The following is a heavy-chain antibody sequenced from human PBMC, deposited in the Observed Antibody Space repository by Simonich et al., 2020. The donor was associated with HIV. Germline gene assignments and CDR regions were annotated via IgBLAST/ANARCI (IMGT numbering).Heavy chain of an antibody. Sequence: QVQLQQWGAGLLKPSETLSLTCAVYNGSFSGDFWSWFRQPPGKGLEWIGEINHFGRTNYNPSLKSRVTRSVDTSKNQFSLRLSSVTAADTAVYYCARRRILTTYYFRDYYYYMDVWGEGTTVTVSS. V-gene: IGHV4-34*01. CDR1: NGSFSGDF. CDR2: INHFGRT. D-gene: IGHD3-9*01. CDR3: ARRRILTTYYFRDYYYYMDV. J-gene: IGHJ6*03.